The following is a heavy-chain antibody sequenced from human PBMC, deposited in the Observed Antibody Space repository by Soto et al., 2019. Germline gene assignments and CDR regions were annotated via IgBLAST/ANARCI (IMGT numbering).Heavy chain of an antibody. Sequence: QVQLVESGGGLVKPGGSLRLSCAASGFTLSDYYMSWIRQAPGKGLEXXXXXXXXXXXIXXXXSAXSXFTISRDNAKXXXXXXXXXXXXXXXXXXXXXXXXXXXDSWGQGVLVTVSS. V-gene: IGHV3-11*01. J-gene: IGHJ4*02. CDR3: XXXXXXXDS. CDR1: GFTLSDYY. CDR2: XXXXXXXI.